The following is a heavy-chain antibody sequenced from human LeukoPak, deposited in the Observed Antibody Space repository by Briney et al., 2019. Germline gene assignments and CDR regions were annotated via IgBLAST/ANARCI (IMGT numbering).Heavy chain of an antibody. J-gene: IGHJ4*02. CDR2: IRYDGSNK. CDR1: GFTFSSYG. Sequence: GGSPRLSCAASGFTFSSYGMHWVRQAPGKGLEWVAFIRYDGSNKYYADSVKGRFTISRYDSKDTLYLQMNSLRAEDTAVYYCAKDPRRITMIVVVITYYFDYGWQETLVAVSS. V-gene: IGHV3-30*02. CDR3: AKDPRRITMIVVVITYYFDY. D-gene: IGHD3-22*01.